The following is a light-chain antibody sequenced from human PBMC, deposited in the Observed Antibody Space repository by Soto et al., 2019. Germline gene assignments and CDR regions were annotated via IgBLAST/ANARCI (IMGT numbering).Light chain of an antibody. CDR2: QDT. V-gene: IGLV3-1*01. J-gene: IGLJ1*01. CDR1: KLGDKY. Sequence: SYELTQPFSVSVSPGQTASITCSGDKLGDKYTCWYQQKPGQSPVLIIYQDTKRPSGIPERFSGSNSGNTATLTISGTQALDEADYYCQAWDGSSAVFGSGTKVTVL. CDR3: QAWDGSSAV.